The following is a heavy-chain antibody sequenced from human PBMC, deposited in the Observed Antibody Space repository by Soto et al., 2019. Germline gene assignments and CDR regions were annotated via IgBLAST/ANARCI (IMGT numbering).Heavy chain of an antibody. CDR2: IYPGDSDT. V-gene: IGHV5-51*01. J-gene: IGHJ5*02. Sequence: GESLKISCKASGYSFTSYWIGWVLQMPGQGLEWMGIIYPGDSDTRYSPSFQVQVTISADKSISTAYLQWSSLKASDTAMYYCARRGQYCSSSSCRFDPWGQGTLVTVSS. CDR1: GYSFTSYW. CDR3: ARRGQYCSSSSCRFDP. D-gene: IGHD2-2*01.